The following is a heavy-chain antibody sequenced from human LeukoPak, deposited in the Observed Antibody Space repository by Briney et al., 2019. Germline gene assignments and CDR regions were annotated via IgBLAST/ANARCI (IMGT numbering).Heavy chain of an antibody. D-gene: IGHD2-15*01. Sequence: GGSLRLSCAASGFTFSSYGMHWVRQAPGKGLEWVAVISYDGSNKYYADSVKGRFTISRDNSKNTLYLQMNSLRAEDTAVHYCAKTGHCSGGSCYAYYYYGMDVWGQGTTVTVSS. CDR1: GFTFSSYG. CDR2: ISYDGSNK. CDR3: AKTGHCSGGSCYAYYYYGMDV. V-gene: IGHV3-30*18. J-gene: IGHJ6*02.